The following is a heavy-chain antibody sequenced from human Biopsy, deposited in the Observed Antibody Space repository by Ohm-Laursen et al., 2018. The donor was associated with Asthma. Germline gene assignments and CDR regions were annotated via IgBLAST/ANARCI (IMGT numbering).Heavy chain of an antibody. Sequence: PGTLSLTCTVSGGSINSSTWWSWVRQLPGKGLEWIGYIYYSGSTYYNPSLKSRVSISMDTSKNQFSLKLSSVTAADTAVYYCARAQDYYDSRGYYRSFDYWGQGTLVTVSS. V-gene: IGHV4-4*03. CDR2: IYYSGST. D-gene: IGHD3-22*01. J-gene: IGHJ4*02. CDR3: ARAQDYYDSRGYYRSFDY. CDR1: GGSINSSTW.